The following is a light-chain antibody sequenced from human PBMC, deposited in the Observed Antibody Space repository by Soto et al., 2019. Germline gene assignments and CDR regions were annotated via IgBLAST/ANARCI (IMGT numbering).Light chain of an antibody. CDR3: AAWDDSLNGPV. J-gene: IGLJ2*01. V-gene: IGLV1-44*01. CDR2: SNN. CDR1: SSNIGSNT. Sequence: QSVLTQPPSASGTPGQRVTISCSGSSSNIGSNTVNWYQQLPGTAPKLLIYSNNQRPSGVPDRFSGSKSGTSASLAISGLQSEDDADYYCAAWDDSLNGPVFGGGTKATVL.